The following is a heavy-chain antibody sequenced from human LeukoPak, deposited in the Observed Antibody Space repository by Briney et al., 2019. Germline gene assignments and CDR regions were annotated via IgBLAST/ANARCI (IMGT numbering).Heavy chain of an antibody. Sequence: GASAKVSCKASGYTFTSYAMNWVRQAPGQGLEWMGWINTNTGNPTYAQGFTGRFVFSLDTSVSTAYLQISSLKAEDTAVYYCARGWRYCSSTSCYTIDYWGQGTLVTVSS. D-gene: IGHD2-2*02. CDR3: ARGWRYCSSTSCYTIDY. CDR2: INTNTGNP. V-gene: IGHV7-4-1*02. CDR1: GYTFTSYA. J-gene: IGHJ4*02.